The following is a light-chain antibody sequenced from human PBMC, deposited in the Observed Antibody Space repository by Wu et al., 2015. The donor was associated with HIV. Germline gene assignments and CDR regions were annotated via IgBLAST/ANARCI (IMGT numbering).Light chain of an antibody. J-gene: IGKJ4*01. CDR3: QQYNNWPPXT. Sequence: EIVMTQSPATLSVSPGERATLSCRASQSVSSNLAWYQQKPGQVPRLLIYGASTRATGIPARFSGSGSGTEFTLTISSLQSEDFAVYYCQQYNNWPPXTFGGGTKVEIK. CDR1: QSVSSN. CDR2: GAS. V-gene: IGKV3-15*01.